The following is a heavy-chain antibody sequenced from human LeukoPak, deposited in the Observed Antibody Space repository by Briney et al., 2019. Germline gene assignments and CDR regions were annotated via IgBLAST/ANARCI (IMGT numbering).Heavy chain of an antibody. CDR3: VRLYSSSSAWLDP. D-gene: IGHD6-6*01. CDR1: GFTFSSYA. J-gene: IGHJ5*02. V-gene: IGHV3-64*04. Sequence: GGSLRLSCSASGFTFSSYAMHWVRQAPGKGLEYVSAISSNGGSTYYADSVKGRFTISRDNAENSLSLQMNSLRDEDTAVYYCVRLYSSSSAWLDPWGQGTLVTVSS. CDR2: ISSNGGST.